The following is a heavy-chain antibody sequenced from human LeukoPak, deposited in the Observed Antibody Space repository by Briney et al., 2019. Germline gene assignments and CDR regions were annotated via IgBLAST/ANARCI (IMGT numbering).Heavy chain of an antibody. V-gene: IGHV5-51*01. Sequence: GESLKISCKASVFSFTNYWIAWVRQTPGQGLEWMGSIYPGDSDTRYNPSFQGQVTISADKSIKTAYLQWSSLKASDTAIYYCARRGGGSSGRFYFDYWGQGSLVTVSS. CDR2: IYPGDSDT. CDR1: VFSFTNYW. CDR3: ARRGGGSSGRFYFDY. D-gene: IGHD3-10*01. J-gene: IGHJ4*02.